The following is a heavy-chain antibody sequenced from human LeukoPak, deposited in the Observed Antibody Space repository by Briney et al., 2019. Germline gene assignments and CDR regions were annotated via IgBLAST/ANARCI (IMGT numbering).Heavy chain of an antibody. D-gene: IGHD6-19*01. Sequence: PGGSLRLSCAASGFTFSSYGMSWVRQAPGKGLEWVSAISGSGGCTYYADSVKGRFTISRDNSKNTLYLQMNSLRAEDTAVYYCARDQTGTKYSSGWYSYDYYYVDVWGKGTTVTISS. CDR3: ARDQTGTKYSSGWYSYDYYYVDV. CDR1: GFTFSSYG. J-gene: IGHJ6*03. V-gene: IGHV3-23*01. CDR2: ISGSGGCT.